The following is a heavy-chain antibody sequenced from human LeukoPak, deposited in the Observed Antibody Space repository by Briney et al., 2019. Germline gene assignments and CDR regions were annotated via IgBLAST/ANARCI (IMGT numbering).Heavy chain of an antibody. D-gene: IGHD3-22*01. J-gene: IGHJ4*02. Sequence: GGSLRLSCSASGFTFSTYWMSWVRQAPGKGLEWVANMRRDGNEIYYLDSVRGRFTISRDNSKNTLYLQMNSLRAEDTAVYYCARARGVASSGYLILDYWGQGTLVTVSS. CDR3: ARARGVASSGYLILDY. CDR2: MRRDGNEI. V-gene: IGHV3-7*01. CDR1: GFTFSTYW.